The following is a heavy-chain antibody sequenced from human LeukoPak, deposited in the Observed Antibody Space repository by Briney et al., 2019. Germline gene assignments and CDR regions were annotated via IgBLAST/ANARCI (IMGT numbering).Heavy chain of an antibody. Sequence: SETLSLTCDVSGGSISTYYWSWIRQPPGKGLEWIGYNYNSGNTNYNPSLRSRVTVSVDRSKNQFSLRLTSVTAADTAVYYCARERASAGPHFDHWGRGILVTVSS. CDR2: NYNSGNT. V-gene: IGHV4-59*01. CDR1: GGSISTYY. J-gene: IGHJ4*02. D-gene: IGHD6-13*01. CDR3: ARERASAGPHFDH.